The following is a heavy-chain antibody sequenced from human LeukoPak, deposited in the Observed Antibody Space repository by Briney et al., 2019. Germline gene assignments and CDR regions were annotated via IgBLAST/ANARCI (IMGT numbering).Heavy chain of an antibody. V-gene: IGHV3-21*01. J-gene: IGHJ3*02. D-gene: IGHD6-19*01. CDR1: GFTFSSYS. CDR2: ISSSSSYI. CDR3: ARGVPGYSSGWQVDAFDI. Sequence: GGSLRLSCAASGFTFSSYSMNWVRQAPGKGLEWVTSISSSSSYIYYADSVKGRFTISRDNAKNSLYLQMNSLRAEDTAVYYCARGVPGYSSGWQVDAFDIWGQGTMVTVSS.